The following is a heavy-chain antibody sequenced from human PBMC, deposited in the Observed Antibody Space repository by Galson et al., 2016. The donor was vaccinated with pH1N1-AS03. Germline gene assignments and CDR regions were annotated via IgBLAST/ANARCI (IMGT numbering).Heavy chain of an antibody. J-gene: IGHJ2*01. Sequence: SETLSLTCSVSGGSINISPYNWGWIRQSPGKGLGWLGSVSFSGTTYYNPSLKSRVSTSMDTSEDQISLTLSSVTATDTAVYYCARQAEGRMLTLRHRYFDFWGRGIRVTVSS. CDR1: GGSINISPYN. V-gene: IGHV4-39*01. CDR3: ARQAEGRMLTLRHRYFDF. D-gene: IGHD1-14*01. CDR2: VSFSGTT.